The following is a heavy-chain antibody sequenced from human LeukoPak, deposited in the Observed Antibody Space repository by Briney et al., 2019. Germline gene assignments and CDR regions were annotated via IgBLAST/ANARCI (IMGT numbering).Heavy chain of an antibody. J-gene: IGHJ4*02. CDR1: GFTFSSYA. D-gene: IGHD3-16*01. CDR2: IIDDGHTT. V-gene: IGHV3-23*01. Sequence: GGSQRLSRAASGFTFSSYAMSWVRQAPGKGLEWVSLIIDDGHTTSYADSVKGRFTISRDNSKNTQFLQMNSLRAEDTAVCYCAKYGGHPLPHYYLDYWGQGTQVTVSS. CDR3: AKYGGHPLPHYYLDY.